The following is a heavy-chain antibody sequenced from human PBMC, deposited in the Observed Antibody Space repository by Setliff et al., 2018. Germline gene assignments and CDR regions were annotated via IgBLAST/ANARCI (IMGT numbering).Heavy chain of an antibody. V-gene: IGHV4-34*01. CDR2: INHRGST. Sequence: SETLSLTCSVYGESFSNNYWSWIRQPPGKGLEWIEEINHRGSTNYSPSLRSRVTMSIDTSKNQLSLKLSSVTAADTAVYSCARSMIQRNYYCGLDVWGQGTTVTV. CDR1: GESFSNNY. D-gene: IGHD3-16*01. J-gene: IGHJ6*02. CDR3: ARSMIQRNYYCGLDV.